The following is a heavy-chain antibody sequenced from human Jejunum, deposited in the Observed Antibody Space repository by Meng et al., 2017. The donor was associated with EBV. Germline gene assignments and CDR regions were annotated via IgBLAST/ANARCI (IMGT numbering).Heavy chain of an antibody. V-gene: IGHV3-72*01. CDR3: AQVGVPAAEGGH. CDR1: GFTFRDHY. D-gene: IGHD2-2*01. CDR2: IRNKVNSYTT. J-gene: IGHJ4*02. Sequence: ELELVWSGGAVVQPGGSLRLSCAATGFTFRDHYMEWVRQAPGKGLEWLGRIRNKVNSYTTQYAASVKGRFTISRDDSKNSLYLQMNSLKTEDTAVYYCAQVGVPAAEGGHWGQGTLVTVSS.